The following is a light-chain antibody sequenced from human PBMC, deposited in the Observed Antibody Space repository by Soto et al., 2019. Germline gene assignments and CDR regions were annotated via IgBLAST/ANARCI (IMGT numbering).Light chain of an antibody. J-gene: IGKJ2*01. CDR3: QQYYSTPPYT. CDR2: WAS. V-gene: IGKV4-1*01. CDR1: QSVLYSSNNNNY. Sequence: DIVMTQSPDSLAVALGERAIINCKSSQSVLYSSNNNNYLAWYQQKPGQPPKLLIYWASIRESGVPDRFSGSGSGTDFTLTISSLQAEDVAVYYCQQYYSTPPYTFGQGTKLEIK.